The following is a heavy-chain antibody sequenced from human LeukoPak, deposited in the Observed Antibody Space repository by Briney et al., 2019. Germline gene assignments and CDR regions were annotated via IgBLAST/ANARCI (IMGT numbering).Heavy chain of an antibody. CDR3: ARVQRGSYDFDY. CDR1: GGSISSYY. CDR2: IYTSGST. V-gene: IGHV4-4*08. Sequence: LETLSLTCTVSGGSISSYYWSWIRQPPGKGLEWIGRIYTSGSTNYNPSLKSRVTISVDTSKNQFSLKLSSVTAAGTAVYYCARVQRGSYDFDYWGQGTLVTVSS. D-gene: IGHD1-26*01. J-gene: IGHJ4*02.